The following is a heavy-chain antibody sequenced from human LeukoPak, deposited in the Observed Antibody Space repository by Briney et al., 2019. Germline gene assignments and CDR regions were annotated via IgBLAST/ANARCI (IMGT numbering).Heavy chain of an antibody. CDR1: GFTFSSYS. D-gene: IGHD3-9*01. V-gene: IGHV3-21*01. CDR2: ISSSSYI. Sequence: GGSLRLSCAASGFTFSSYSMNWVRQAPGKGLEWVSSISSSSYIYYADSVKGRFTISRDNAKNSLYLQMNSLRAEDTAVYYCARDSGYDILTGYYEFDYWGQGTLVTVSS. J-gene: IGHJ4*02. CDR3: ARDSGYDILTGYYEFDY.